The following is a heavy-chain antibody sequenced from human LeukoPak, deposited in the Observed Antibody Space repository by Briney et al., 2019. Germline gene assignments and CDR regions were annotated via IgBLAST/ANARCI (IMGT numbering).Heavy chain of an antibody. CDR2: ISSSSSYI. CDR3: AREAGYSYYYYGMDV. Sequence: PGGSLRLSCAASGFTFSSYSMNWVRQAPGKGLEWVSSISSSSSYIYYADSVKGRFTISRDNAKNSLYLQMNSLRAEDTAVYYCAREAGYSYYYYGMDVWGQGTTVTVSS. D-gene: IGHD2-15*01. CDR1: GFTFSSYS. J-gene: IGHJ6*02. V-gene: IGHV3-21*01.